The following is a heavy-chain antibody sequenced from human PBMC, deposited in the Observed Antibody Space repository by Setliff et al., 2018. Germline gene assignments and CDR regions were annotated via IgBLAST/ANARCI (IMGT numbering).Heavy chain of an antibody. Sequence: GGSLRLSCEASGFSFRSYAMNWVRQAPGKGLEWVSSIDSRSSRIKYADSLRGRFTISRDNAKNSLFLQMNNLGAEDTAVYYCARGGQFDTSGYHKFDYWGQGTQVTVSS. D-gene: IGHD3-22*01. CDR2: IDSRSSRI. CDR1: GFSFRSYA. V-gene: IGHV3-21*01. CDR3: ARGGQFDTSGYHKFDY. J-gene: IGHJ4*02.